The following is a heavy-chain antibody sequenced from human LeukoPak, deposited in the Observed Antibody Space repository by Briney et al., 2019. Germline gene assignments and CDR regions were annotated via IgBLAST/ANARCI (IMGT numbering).Heavy chain of an antibody. V-gene: IGHV1-8*03. CDR2: MNPNSGNT. D-gene: IGHD3-9*01. Sequence: ASVKVSCKASGYTFTSYDINWVRLATGQGLEWMGWMNPNSGNTGYAQKFQGRVTITRNTSISTAYMELSSLRSEDTAVYYCARGYFYDILTGYYYPDAFDIWGQGTMVTVSS. CDR1: GYTFTSYD. CDR3: ARGYFYDILTGYYYPDAFDI. J-gene: IGHJ3*02.